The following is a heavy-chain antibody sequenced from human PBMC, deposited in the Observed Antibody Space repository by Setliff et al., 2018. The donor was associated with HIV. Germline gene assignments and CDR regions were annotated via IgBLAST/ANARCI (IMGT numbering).Heavy chain of an antibody. V-gene: IGHV3-30*03. D-gene: IGHD3-22*01. J-gene: IGHJ4*02. CDR2: ISYDGSNK. CDR1: GFTVSSNY. CDR3: AIDLRYYYASGGSAY. Sequence: GGSLRLSCAASGFTVSSNYMSWVRQAPGKGLEWVAVISYDGSNKYYADSVKGRFTISRDKSKNTLYLQMNSLRAEDTAVYYCAIDLRYYYASGGSAYWGQGTLVTVSS.